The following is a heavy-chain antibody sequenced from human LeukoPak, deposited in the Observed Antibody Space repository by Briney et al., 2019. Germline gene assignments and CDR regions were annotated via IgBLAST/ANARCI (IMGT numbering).Heavy chain of an antibody. V-gene: IGHV1-8*01. J-gene: IGHJ5*02. CDR3: ARVTRVPEVWFDP. CDR2: INPNSLIP. Sequence: GASVKVSCKASGYTLSDYDINWVRQATGQGLEYMGWINPNSLIPGYAQKFQGRVTLTMDTSITTAYMELSGLTSDDTAVYYCARVTRVPEVWFDPWGQGTLVTASS. CDR1: GYTLSDYD.